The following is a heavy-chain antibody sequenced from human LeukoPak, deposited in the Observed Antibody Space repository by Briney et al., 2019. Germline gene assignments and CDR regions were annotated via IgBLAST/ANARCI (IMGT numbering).Heavy chain of an antibody. J-gene: IGHJ4*02. D-gene: IGHD3-22*01. CDR3: ARHYYYDSRNYYFDY. V-gene: IGHV5-51*01. CDR2: IYPGDSDT. CDR1: GYIFNSYW. Sequence: GESLKISCKGSGYIFNSYWIGWVRQMPGKGLEWMGIIYPGDSDTRYSPSFQGQVTISADKSISTAYLQWSSLKASDTAMYYCARHYYYDSRNYYFDYWGQGTLVTVSS.